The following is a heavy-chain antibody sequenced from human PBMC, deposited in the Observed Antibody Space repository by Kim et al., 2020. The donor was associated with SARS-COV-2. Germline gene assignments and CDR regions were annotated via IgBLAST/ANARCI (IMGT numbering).Heavy chain of an antibody. D-gene: IGHD3-10*01. Sequence: KGRFTRSRDNSKNTVDLQMDSLRPEDTAVYYCAKDQGGFYFGSGSYNGMDVWGQGTTVTVSS. V-gene: IGHV3-30*02. J-gene: IGHJ6*02. CDR3: AKDQGGFYFGSGSYNGMDV.